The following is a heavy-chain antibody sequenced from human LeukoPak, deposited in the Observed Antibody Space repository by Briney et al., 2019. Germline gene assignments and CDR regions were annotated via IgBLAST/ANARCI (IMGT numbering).Heavy chain of an antibody. J-gene: IGHJ5*02. CDR1: GFTVSGDY. CDR2: IQSGGTT. D-gene: IGHD6-19*01. V-gene: IGHV3-53*01. Sequence: PGGSLRLSCAASGFTVSGDYMNWVRQAPGKGLEWVSVIQSGGTTYYADSVKGRFTISRDNAKNSLYLQMNSLRAEDTAVYYCATTSIAVAVNWFDPWGQGTLVTVSS. CDR3: ATTSIAVAVNWFDP.